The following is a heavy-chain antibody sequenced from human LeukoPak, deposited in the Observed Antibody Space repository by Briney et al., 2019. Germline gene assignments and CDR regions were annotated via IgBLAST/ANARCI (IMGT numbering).Heavy chain of an antibody. Sequence: TSETLSLTCTVSGGSISSYYWSWIRQPPGKGLEWIGYIYYSGSTNYNPSLKSRVTISVDTSKNQFSLKLSSVTAADTAVYYCARSAHPRAMVRGVISIDYWGQGTLVTVSS. D-gene: IGHD3-10*01. CDR2: IYYSGST. CDR3: ARSAHPRAMVRGVISIDY. V-gene: IGHV4-59*08. CDR1: GGSISSYY. J-gene: IGHJ4*02.